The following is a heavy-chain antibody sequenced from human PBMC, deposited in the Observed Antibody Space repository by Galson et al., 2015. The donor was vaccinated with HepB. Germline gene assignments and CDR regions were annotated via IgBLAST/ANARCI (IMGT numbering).Heavy chain of an antibody. D-gene: IGHD2-15*01. V-gene: IGHV3-30*04. CDR3: ARDIVVVVAATGYYYYYGMDV. J-gene: IGHJ6*02. CDR1: GFTFRSYA. CDR2: ISYDGSNK. Sequence: SLRLSCAASGFTFRSYAMHWVRQAPGKGLEWVAVISYDGSNKYYADSVKGRFTISRDNSKNTLYLQMNSLRAEDTAVYYCARDIVVVVAATGYYYYYGMDVWGQGTTVTVSS.